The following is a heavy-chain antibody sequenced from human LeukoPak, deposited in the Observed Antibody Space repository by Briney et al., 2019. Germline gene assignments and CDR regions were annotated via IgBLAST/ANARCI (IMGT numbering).Heavy chain of an antibody. V-gene: IGHV1-2*06. CDR3: ARVFRKGYSGYDLYFFDY. CDR1: GYTFSGYY. CDR2: INPNSGGT. Sequence: ASVKVSCKAYGYTFSGYYMHWVRQAPGQGLEWMGRINPNSGGTNYAQKFQGRVTMTRDTSISTAYMKLSRLRSDDTAVYYCARVFRKGYSGYDLYFFDYCGQGTLVTVSS. D-gene: IGHD5-12*01. J-gene: IGHJ4*02.